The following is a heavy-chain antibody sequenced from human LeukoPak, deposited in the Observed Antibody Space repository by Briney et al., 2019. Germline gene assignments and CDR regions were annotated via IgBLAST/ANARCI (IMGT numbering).Heavy chain of an antibody. Sequence: ASVKVSCKASGYTFTNYDINWVRQATGQGLEWMGWLHPNSGTAGYAQNFQGRVTITRDTSASTAYMEVSSLRSEDTAVYYCAREASSGWYHLDYWGQGTLVTVSS. CDR1: GYTFTNYD. CDR3: AREASSGWYHLDY. CDR2: LHPNSGTA. J-gene: IGHJ4*02. D-gene: IGHD6-19*01. V-gene: IGHV1-8*03.